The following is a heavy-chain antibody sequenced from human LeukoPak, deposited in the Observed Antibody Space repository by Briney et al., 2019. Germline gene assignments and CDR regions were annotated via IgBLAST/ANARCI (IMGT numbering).Heavy chain of an antibody. Sequence: SETLFLTCTVSGGSISTNSYYWGWIRQPPGKGLEWIGNIYYRGSTYYNPSLKSRVTISVDTSKNQFSLRLSSVTAADTAVYYCARVAYSSSSEAHYYYYYMDVWGKGTTVTVSS. J-gene: IGHJ6*03. D-gene: IGHD6-6*01. V-gene: IGHV4-39*01. CDR3: ARVAYSSSSEAHYYYYYMDV. CDR2: IYYRGST. CDR1: GGSISTNSYY.